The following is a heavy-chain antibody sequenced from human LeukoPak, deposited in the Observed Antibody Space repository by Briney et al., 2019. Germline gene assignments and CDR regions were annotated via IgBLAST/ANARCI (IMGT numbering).Heavy chain of an antibody. V-gene: IGHV4-34*01. J-gene: IGHJ4*02. D-gene: IGHD3-9*01. CDR2: INHSGST. Sequence: PSETLSLTCAVYGGSFSANYWSWIRQPPGKGLEWIGEINHSGSTNYNPSLKSRVTISVDTSKNQFSLRLTSMTAADTAVYYCLILTDYYWAFDYRGQGTLVTVSS. CDR3: LILTDYYWAFDY. CDR1: GGSFSANY.